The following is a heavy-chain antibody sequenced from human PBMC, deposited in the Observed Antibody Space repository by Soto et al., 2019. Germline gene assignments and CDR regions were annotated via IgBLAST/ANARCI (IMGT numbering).Heavy chain of an antibody. Sequence: SETLSLTCTVSGGSISGYYWSWIRQPPGKGLEWIGYIYSSGSTNYNPSLQSRVTISVDTSKNQFSLKLSSVTAADTAVYYCARLACSSTRCFTFFAYWGQGALVLGSS. J-gene: IGHJ4*02. CDR1: GGSISGYY. V-gene: IGHV4-59*08. D-gene: IGHD2-2*02. CDR3: ARLACSSTRCFTFFAY. CDR2: IYSSGST.